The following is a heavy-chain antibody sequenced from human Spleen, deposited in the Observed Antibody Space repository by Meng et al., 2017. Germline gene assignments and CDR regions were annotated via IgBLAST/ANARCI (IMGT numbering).Heavy chain of an antibody. D-gene: IGHD4-11*01. V-gene: IGHV4-34*01. Sequence: QVQFPQLGGGLLKPSETLSLTCVVSGGSFSDYYWSWIRQPPGKGLEWIGEINHSGSTNYNPSLESRATISVDTSQNNLSLKLSSVTAADSAVYYCARGPTTMAHDFDYWGQGTLVTVPQ. CDR3: ARGPTTMAHDFDY. J-gene: IGHJ4*02. CDR1: GGSFSDYY. CDR2: INHSGST.